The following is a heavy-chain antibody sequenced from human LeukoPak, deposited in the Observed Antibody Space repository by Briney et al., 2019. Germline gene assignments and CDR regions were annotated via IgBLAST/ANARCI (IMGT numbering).Heavy chain of an antibody. D-gene: IGHD3-10*01. CDR3: ARDLFILGGSGSYPTDY. V-gene: IGHV1-18*01. CDR1: GYTFTSYG. J-gene: IGHJ4*02. CDR2: ISAYNGNT. Sequence: ASVKVSCKASGYTFTSYGISWVRQAPGQGLEWMGWISAYNGNTNHAQKLQGRVTMTTDTSTSTAYMELRSLRSDDTAVYYCARDLFILGGSGSYPTDYWGQGTLVTVSS.